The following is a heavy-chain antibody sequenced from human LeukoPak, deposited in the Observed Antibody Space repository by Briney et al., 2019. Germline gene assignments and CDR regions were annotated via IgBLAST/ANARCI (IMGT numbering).Heavy chain of an antibody. Sequence: ASVKVSCKASGYSFTDYYIHWVRQAPGQGLEWMGWNKANSGDTNYAQKFKGRVTMTRDTSISTAYMELSSLRSDDTAVYFCARKAEGQPVDYWCQGTLVTVS. J-gene: IGHJ4*02. CDR2: NKANSGDT. CDR1: GYSFTDYY. V-gene: IGHV1-2*02. D-gene: IGHD6-6*01. CDR3: ARKAEGQPVDY.